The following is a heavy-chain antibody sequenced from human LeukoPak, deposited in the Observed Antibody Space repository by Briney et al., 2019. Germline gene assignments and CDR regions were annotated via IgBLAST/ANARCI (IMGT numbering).Heavy chain of an antibody. Sequence: SETLSLTCTVSGGSISSSSYYWGWIRQPPGKGLEWIGSIYYSGSTYYNPSLKSRVTISVDTSKNQFSLKLSSVTAADTAVYYCARSFWSGYFADIWGQGTMVTVSS. CDR3: ARSFWSGYFADI. D-gene: IGHD3-3*01. J-gene: IGHJ3*02. CDR2: IYYSGST. V-gene: IGHV4-39*07. CDR1: GGSISSSSYY.